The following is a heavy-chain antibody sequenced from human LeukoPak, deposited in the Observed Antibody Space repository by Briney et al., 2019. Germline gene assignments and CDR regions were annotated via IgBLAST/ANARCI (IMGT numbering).Heavy chain of an antibody. CDR2: IYYSGST. CDR3: ARDSGYCSSTSCHNYMDV. J-gene: IGHJ6*03. CDR1: GGPISSYY. Sequence: SETLSLTCTVSGGPISSYYWSWIRQPPGKGLEWIGYIYYSGSTNYNPSLKSRVTISVDTSKNQFSLKLSSVTAADTAVYYCARDSGYCSSTSCHNYMDVWGKGTTVTVSS. V-gene: IGHV4-59*01. D-gene: IGHD2-2*02.